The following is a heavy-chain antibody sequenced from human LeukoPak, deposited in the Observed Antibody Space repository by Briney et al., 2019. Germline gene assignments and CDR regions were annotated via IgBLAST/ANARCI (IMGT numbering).Heavy chain of an antibody. CDR2: ISGSGGST. D-gene: IGHD1-26*01. V-gene: IGHV3-23*01. CDR1: GFTFSTYA. Sequence: GGSLRLSCGASGFTFSTYAMSWVRQAPGKGLEWASGISGSGGSTYYADSVKGRFTISRDSSENTLYLQMNSLRAEDTAVYYCANRGSPGAFDIWGQGTMVTVSS. CDR3: ANRGSPGAFDI. J-gene: IGHJ3*02.